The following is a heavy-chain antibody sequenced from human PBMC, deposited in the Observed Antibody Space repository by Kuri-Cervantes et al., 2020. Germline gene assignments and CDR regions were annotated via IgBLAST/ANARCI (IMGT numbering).Heavy chain of an antibody. J-gene: IGHJ6*02. D-gene: IGHD2-2*02. V-gene: IGHV3-30*03. CDR2: ISYDGSNK. CDR1: EFTLSNYG. CDR3: ARGDLVVPAAIGADYYYGMDV. Sequence: GGSLRLSCAASEFTLSNYGMHWVRQAPGKGLEWVAVISYDGSNKYYADSVKGRFTISRDNSKNTLYLQMNSLRAEDTAVYYCARGDLVVPAAIGADYYYGMDVWGQGTTVTVSS.